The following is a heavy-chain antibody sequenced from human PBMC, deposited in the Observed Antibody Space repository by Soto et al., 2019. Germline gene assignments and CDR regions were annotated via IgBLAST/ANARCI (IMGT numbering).Heavy chain of an antibody. CDR3: PPNGTYDRVDP. D-gene: IGHD5-12*01. V-gene: IGHV3-23*01. CDR1: GFFFSCYA. J-gene: IGHJ5*01. Sequence: GGSLRLSCAASGFFFSCYAMCWVRQAAGEGLEWVWVISGSGGSTYYADSVGGRFTISGDNSKNTLYLQMNSLCAEDTAVYCCPPNGTYDRVDPWGQGTLVTVSS. CDR2: ISGSGGST.